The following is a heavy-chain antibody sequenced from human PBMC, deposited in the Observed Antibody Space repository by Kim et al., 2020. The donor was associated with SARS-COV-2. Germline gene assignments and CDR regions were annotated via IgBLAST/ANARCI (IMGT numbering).Heavy chain of an antibody. J-gene: IGHJ3*02. D-gene: IGHD6-19*01. CDR3: VRRIAVAGTRAFDI. Sequence: AVSVKSRVTINPDTSKNQFSLQLNSVTPEDTAVYYCVRRIAVAGTRAFDIWGQGTMVTVSS. V-gene: IGHV6-1*01.